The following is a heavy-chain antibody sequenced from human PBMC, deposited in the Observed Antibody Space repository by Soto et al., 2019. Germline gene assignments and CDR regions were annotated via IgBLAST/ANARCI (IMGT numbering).Heavy chain of an antibody. CDR1: GGSISNSSYY. Sequence: TLSLTCTVSGGSISNSSYYWGWIRQPPGKGLEWIGSIFYRGNTYYNPSLKSRVTISVDTSKNQFSLKLSSVTAADTAAYYCASLSMTTVTTRAYWRQGTLVTVSS. CDR2: IFYRGNT. CDR3: ASLSMTTVTTRAY. J-gene: IGHJ4*02. D-gene: IGHD4-17*01. V-gene: IGHV4-39*01.